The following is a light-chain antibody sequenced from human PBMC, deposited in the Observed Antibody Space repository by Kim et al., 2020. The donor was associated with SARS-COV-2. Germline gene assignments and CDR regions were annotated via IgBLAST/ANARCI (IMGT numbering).Light chain of an antibody. J-gene: IGLJ3*02. V-gene: IGLV3-21*04. CDR3: QVWDSSSDHRV. CDR1: NIGSKS. CDR2: YDS. Sequence: PGQTARLPCGGNNIGSKSVPWYQQKPGPAPVLVIYYDSDRPSGIPERFAGSNSGNTATLTISRVEAGDEADYYCQVWDSSSDHRVFGGGTKLTVL.